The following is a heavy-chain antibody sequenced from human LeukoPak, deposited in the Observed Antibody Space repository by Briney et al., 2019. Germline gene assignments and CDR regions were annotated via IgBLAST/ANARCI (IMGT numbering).Heavy chain of an antibody. V-gene: IGHV1-2*06. D-gene: IGHD2-2*01. CDR3: ARDYCSSTSCYPWFDP. J-gene: IGHJ5*02. CDR1: GHTFTGYY. Sequence: ASVKVSCKASGHTFTGYYMHWVRQAPGQGLEWMGRINPNSGGTNYAQKFQGRVTTTRDTSISTAYMELSRLRSDDTAVYYCARDYCSSTSCYPWFDPWGQGTLVTVSS. CDR2: INPNSGGT.